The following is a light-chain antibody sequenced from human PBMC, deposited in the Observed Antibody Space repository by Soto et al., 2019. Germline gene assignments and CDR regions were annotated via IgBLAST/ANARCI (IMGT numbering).Light chain of an antibody. CDR1: QSVSSN. J-gene: IGKJ1*01. V-gene: IGKV3-15*01. Sequence: IVLTQSPATLSLSTGERATLSCRASQSVSSNLAWYQQKPGQAPRLLIYGASTRATGIPARFSGSGSGTEFTLTISSLQSEDFAVYYCQQYNNWPPGTFGQGTKVDI. CDR3: QQYNNWPPGT. CDR2: GAS.